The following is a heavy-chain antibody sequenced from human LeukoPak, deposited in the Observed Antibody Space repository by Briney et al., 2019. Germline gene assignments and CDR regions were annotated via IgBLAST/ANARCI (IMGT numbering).Heavy chain of an antibody. CDR1: GFTFSSCG. J-gene: IGHJ4*02. Sequence: SGRSLRLSCAASGFTFSSCGMHWVRQAPGKGLEWVAVISYDGSNKYYADSVKGRFTISRDNSKNTLYLQMNSLRAEDTAVYYCAKAYPSSGWCGYFDYWGQGTLVTVSS. CDR3: AKAYPSSGWCGYFDY. V-gene: IGHV3-30*18. CDR2: ISYDGSNK. D-gene: IGHD6-19*01.